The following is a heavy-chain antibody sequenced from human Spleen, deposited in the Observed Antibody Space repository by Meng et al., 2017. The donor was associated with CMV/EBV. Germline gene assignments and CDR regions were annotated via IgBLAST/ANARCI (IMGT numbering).Heavy chain of an antibody. CDR1: GFTFSDYS. Sequence: GESLKISCAASGFTFSDYSMSWIRQAPGKGLEWVSYISSSGFTIFYGDSVKGRFTISRDNARNSLYLQMNSLRAEDTAVYYCARELRGSFDIWGQGTLVTVSS. CDR3: ARELRGSFDI. D-gene: IGHD3-22*01. J-gene: IGHJ3*02. V-gene: IGHV3-11*01. CDR2: ISSSGFTI.